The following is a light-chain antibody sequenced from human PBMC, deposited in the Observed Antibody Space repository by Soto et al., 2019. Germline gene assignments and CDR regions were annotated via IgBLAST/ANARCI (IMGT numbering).Light chain of an antibody. CDR3: QSYDTSTWV. V-gene: IGLV6-57*04. Sequence: NFMLTQPHSVSESPGKTVTISCTRSSGSIASNYVQWFQQRPGSAPTTVIYEDDQRLSGVPDRFSGSIDSSSNSASLTISRLKTDDEANYYCQSYDTSTWVFGGGTKLTVL. CDR2: EDD. CDR1: SGSIASNY. J-gene: IGLJ3*02.